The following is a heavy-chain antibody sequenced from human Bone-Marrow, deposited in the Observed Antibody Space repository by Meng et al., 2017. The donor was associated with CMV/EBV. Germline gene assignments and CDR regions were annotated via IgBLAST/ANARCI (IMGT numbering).Heavy chain of an antibody. CDR2: ISSSSYCG. J-gene: IGHJ4*02. CDR1: GFTFGSYA. V-gene: IGHV3-21*04. Sequence: GESLKISCAASGFTFGSYAMNWVRQAPGKGLEWVCSISSSSYCGYYADAVYVQVTITRDNDKNTMYLQMNSLRVEDTDMSYCSRTHTHRRWVRVFDYWGQGTLVTVSS. D-gene: IGHD1-26*01. CDR3: SRTHTHRRWVRVFDY.